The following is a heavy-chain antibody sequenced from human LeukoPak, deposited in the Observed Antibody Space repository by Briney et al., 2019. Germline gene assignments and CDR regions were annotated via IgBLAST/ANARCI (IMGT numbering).Heavy chain of an antibody. CDR1: GGSFSGYY. J-gene: IGHJ4*02. CDR3: ARSDSGYDPPDY. CDR2: INHSGST. D-gene: IGHD5-12*01. V-gene: IGHV4-34*01. Sequence: PSETLSLTCAVYGGSFSGYYWSWIRQPPGKGLEWIGEINHSGSTNYKPSLKSRVTISVDTPKIQFSLKLSSVTAADTAVYYCARSDSGYDPPDYWGQGTLVTVSS.